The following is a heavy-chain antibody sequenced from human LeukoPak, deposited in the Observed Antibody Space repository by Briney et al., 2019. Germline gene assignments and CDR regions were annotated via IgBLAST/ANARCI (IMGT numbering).Heavy chain of an antibody. J-gene: IGHJ6*02. CDR3: AKDRGYCSSTSCHYYYGMDV. D-gene: IGHD2-2*01. CDR2: ISWNSGSV. CDR1: GFTFDDYA. V-gene: IGHV3-9*01. Sequence: GRSLRLSCAASGFTFDDYAMHWVRQAPGKGLEWVSGISWNSGSVGYADSVKGRFTISRDNAKNSLYLQMNSLRAEDTALYYCAKDRGYCSSTSCHYYYGMDVWGQGTTVTVSS.